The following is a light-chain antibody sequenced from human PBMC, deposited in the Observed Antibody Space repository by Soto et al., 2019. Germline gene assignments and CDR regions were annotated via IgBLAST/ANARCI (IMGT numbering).Light chain of an antibody. CDR2: AAT. V-gene: IGKV1-39*01. CDR3: HQGVRSPT. CDR1: QDVAAY. J-gene: IGKJ4*01. Sequence: DIQVTQSPSSLSASVGDRVTITCRTSQDVAAYLSWYQQKPGKAPRLLIYAATALQSGVPSRFKGRGSGSDFTLTISRLQVEDSATYYCHQGVRSPTFGGGTTVEIK.